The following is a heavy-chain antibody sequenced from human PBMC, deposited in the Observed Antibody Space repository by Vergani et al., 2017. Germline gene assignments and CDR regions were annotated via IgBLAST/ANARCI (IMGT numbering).Heavy chain of an antibody. CDR3: AKMGSVVVTEVAYYFDY. V-gene: IGHV3-30*02. D-gene: IGHD2-21*02. CDR2: IRYDGGKT. CDR1: GFSFRSNG. Sequence: VQLVESGGGLVKPGGSLRLACAASGFSFRSNGMHWVRQAPGKGLEWVAFIRYDGGKTYYVDSVKGRFTISRDNSKNTVFLQMNRLRAEDTAVYYCAKMGSVVVTEVAYYFDYWGQGTLVTVSS. J-gene: IGHJ4*02.